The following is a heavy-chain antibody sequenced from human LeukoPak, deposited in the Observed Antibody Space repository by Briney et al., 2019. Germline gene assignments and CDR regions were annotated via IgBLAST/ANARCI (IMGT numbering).Heavy chain of an antibody. V-gene: IGHV3-20*04. CDR1: GFIFDDYG. CDR2: INWKGDTA. D-gene: IGHD6-13*01. CDR3: AREFYSSSWTLDY. J-gene: IGHJ4*02. Sequence: PGGSLRLSCAASGFIFDDYGMSWVRQVPGKGLEWVAGINWKGDTATYAGSVKGRFTIARDNAKNTLYLQMNSLRAEDTAVYYCAREFYSSSWTLDYWGQGTLVTVSS.